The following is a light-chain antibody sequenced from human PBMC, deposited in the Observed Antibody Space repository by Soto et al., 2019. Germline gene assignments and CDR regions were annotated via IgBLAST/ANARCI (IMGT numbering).Light chain of an antibody. Sequence: EMVLTQSPGTLSLSPGERATLSCRASQSVSSSYLAWYQQKPGQAPRLLIYGASSRATGIPDRFSGSGSGTDFTLTISSLEPDDFAVYYCQQRSDWPCTFGGGTKVQIK. CDR2: GAS. CDR1: QSVSSSY. CDR3: QQRSDWPCT. V-gene: IGKV3D-20*02. J-gene: IGKJ4*01.